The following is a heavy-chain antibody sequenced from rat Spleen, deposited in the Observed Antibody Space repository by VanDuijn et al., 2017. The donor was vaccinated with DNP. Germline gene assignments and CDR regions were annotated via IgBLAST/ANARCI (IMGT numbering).Heavy chain of an antibody. CDR1: GFTFSDYA. CDR3: ARHPRYGYKEDYFDY. J-gene: IGHJ2*01. V-gene: IGHV5-17*01. Sequence: EVQLVESGGGLVQPGRSLKLSCAASGFTFSDYAMAWVRQAPKKGLEWVATISYDGSRTYYRDSVKGRFTISRDNAKSSLYLQMNSLESEDTATYYCARHPRYGYKEDYFDYWGQGVMVTVSS. D-gene: IGHD1-6*01. CDR2: ISYDGSRT.